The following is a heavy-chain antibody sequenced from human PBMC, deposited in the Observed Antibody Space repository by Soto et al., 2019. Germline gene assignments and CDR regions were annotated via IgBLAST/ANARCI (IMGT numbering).Heavy chain of an antibody. CDR2: IIPIFGTA. Sequence: SVTVSCKASGDTLSSYAISCALQSHGQGLEWMGGIIPIFGTANYAQKFQGRVTITADESTSTAYMELSSLRSEDTAVYYCARDPLDPQYDSSGYFDYWGQGTLVTVSS. D-gene: IGHD3-22*01. CDR1: GDTLSSYA. CDR3: ARDPLDPQYDSSGYFDY. J-gene: IGHJ4*02. V-gene: IGHV1-69*13.